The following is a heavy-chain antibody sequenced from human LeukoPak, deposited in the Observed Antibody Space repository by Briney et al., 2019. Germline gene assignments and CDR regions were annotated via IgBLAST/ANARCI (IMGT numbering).Heavy chain of an antibody. D-gene: IGHD6-13*01. CDR3: ARDVGAAAGNAFDI. J-gene: IGHJ3*02. CDR2: INPNSGGT. CDR1: GYTFTSYY. V-gene: IGHV1-2*02. Sequence: ASVKVSCKASGYTFTSYYMHWVRQAPGQGLEWMGWINPNSGGTNYAQKFQGRVTMTRDTSISTAYMELSRLRSDDTAVYYCARDVGAAAGNAFDIWGQGTMVTVSS.